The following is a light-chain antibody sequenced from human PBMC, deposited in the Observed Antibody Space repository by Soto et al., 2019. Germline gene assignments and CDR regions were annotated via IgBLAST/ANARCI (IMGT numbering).Light chain of an antibody. CDR3: HQYNSYPWT. CDR1: QSISSG. J-gene: IGKJ1*01. Sequence: IQMTQSPSTLSASVGDRVTITCEAIQSISSGFAWYPQKPGKAPQLLSYKASSLESGVPPRFRGSGSGTEVHLTISRRLTDEFATYYYHQYNSYPWTFGQGTKLEI. CDR2: KAS. V-gene: IGKV1-5*03.